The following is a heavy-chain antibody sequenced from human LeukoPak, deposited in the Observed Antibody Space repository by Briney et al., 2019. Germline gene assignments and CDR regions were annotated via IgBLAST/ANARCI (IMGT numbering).Heavy chain of an antibody. CDR3: AKGLRYFDWSSGNWFDP. V-gene: IGHV3-23*01. J-gene: IGHJ5*02. CDR1: GFTCSSYA. Sequence: GGSLRLXCAASGFTCSSYAMSWVRQAPGKGLEWVSAISGSGGSTYYADSVKGRFTISRDNSKNTLYLQMNGLRAEDTAVYYCAKGLRYFDWSSGNWFDPWGQGTLVTVSS. CDR2: ISGSGGST. D-gene: IGHD3-9*01.